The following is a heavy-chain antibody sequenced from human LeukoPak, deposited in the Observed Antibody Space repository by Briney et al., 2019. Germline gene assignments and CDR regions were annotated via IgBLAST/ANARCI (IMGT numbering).Heavy chain of an antibody. CDR3: ARDLGWELPEYYFDY. CDR2: IKQDGSEK. Sequence: PGGSLRLSCAASGFTFGSYWMSWVRQAPGKGLEWVANIKQDGSEKYYVDSVKGRFTISRDNAKNSLYLQMNSLRAEDTAVYYCARDLGWELPEYYFDYWGQGTLVTVSS. V-gene: IGHV3-7*01. D-gene: IGHD1-26*01. J-gene: IGHJ4*02. CDR1: GFTFGSYW.